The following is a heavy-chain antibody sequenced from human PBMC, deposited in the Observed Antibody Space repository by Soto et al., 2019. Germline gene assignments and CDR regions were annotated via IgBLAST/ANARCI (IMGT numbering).Heavy chain of an antibody. J-gene: IGHJ5*02. CDR2: IDTDGGGT. Sequence: EVQLVESGGGLVQPEGSLTVSCAASGFTLRSHRIHWVRQAPGKGLEWVSRIDTDGGGTSYADSVKGRFTISTDNAKNTVYLQMNGLRAEDTAVYYCATVFDLWGQGTLVTVSS. CDR3: ATVFDL. V-gene: IGHV3-74*01. CDR1: GFTLRSHR.